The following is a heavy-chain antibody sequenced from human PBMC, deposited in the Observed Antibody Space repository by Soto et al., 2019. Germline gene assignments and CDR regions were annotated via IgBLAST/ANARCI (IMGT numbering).Heavy chain of an antibody. CDR2: ISAYNGNT. Sequence: ASVKVSCKASGYTFTSYGISWVRQAPGQGLEWMGWISAYNGNTNYAQKLQGRVTMTTDTSTSTAYMELRSLRSDDTAVYYCARVGLSCGGDCYAFDIWGQGTMVTVSS. D-gene: IGHD2-21*02. J-gene: IGHJ3*02. V-gene: IGHV1-18*01. CDR1: GYTFTSYG. CDR3: ARVGLSCGGDCYAFDI.